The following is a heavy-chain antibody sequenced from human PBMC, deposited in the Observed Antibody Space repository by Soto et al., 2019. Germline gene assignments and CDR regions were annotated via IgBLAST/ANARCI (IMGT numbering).Heavy chain of an antibody. Sequence: SETLSLTCTVSGGSVSSYYWSWIRQPPGKGLEWIGYISYTGSTIYSPSLKSRVTISADMSKNQFSLNLASVTAADTAVYYCARDPSITISRTMFDFWGQGSLVTVSS. CDR2: ISYTGST. D-gene: IGHD1-20*01. CDR3: ARDPSITISRTMFDF. J-gene: IGHJ4*02. CDR1: GGSVSSYY. V-gene: IGHV4-59*02.